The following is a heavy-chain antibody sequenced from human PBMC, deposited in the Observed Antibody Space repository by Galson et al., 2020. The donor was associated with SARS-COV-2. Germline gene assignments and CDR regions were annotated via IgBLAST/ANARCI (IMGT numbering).Heavy chain of an antibody. V-gene: IGHV3-23*01. CDR1: GFTFSTYA. D-gene: IGHD2-15*01. J-gene: IGHJ5*02. CDR3: AKEKFCNGDGCYSVDR. Sequence: GESLKISCAASGFTFSTYAMSWVRQAPGKGLEWISAISGNGNHIYYADSVRGRFTTSRDNSKSMLYLQLNSLRGDDTALYYCAKEKFCNGDGCYSVDRGGQGTRVTVSS. CDR2: ISGNGNHI.